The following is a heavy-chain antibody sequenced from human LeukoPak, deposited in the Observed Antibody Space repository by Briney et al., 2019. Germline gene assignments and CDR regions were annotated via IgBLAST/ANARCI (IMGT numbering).Heavy chain of an antibody. V-gene: IGHV4-61*02. CDR1: GASISSGDHY. CDR2: VYTSGST. D-gene: IGHD1-20*01. Sequence: SQTLSLTCSVSGASISSGDHYWGWIRQPAGKGLEWVVRVYTSGSTTYNPSLKSRVTISVDTSTNQFSLKLSSLTAADTAVYYCVTANQRSTYYFDYWGQGTLVTVSS. J-gene: IGHJ4*02. CDR3: VTANQRSTYYFDY.